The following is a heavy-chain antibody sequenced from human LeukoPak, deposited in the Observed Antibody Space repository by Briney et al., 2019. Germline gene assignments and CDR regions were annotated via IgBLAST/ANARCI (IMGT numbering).Heavy chain of an antibody. Sequence: GGSLRLCCAASGFTFSNAWMSWVRQAPGKGLEGVGRIKSKTDGGTTDYAAPVKGRFTISRDDAKSTLYLQMNSLKTEDTAVYYCARAPIYGDPAGRGQGTLATVS. V-gene: IGHV3-15*01. D-gene: IGHD4-17*01. CDR1: GFTFSNAW. CDR2: IKSKTDGGTT. J-gene: IGHJ4*02. CDR3: ARAPIYGDPAG.